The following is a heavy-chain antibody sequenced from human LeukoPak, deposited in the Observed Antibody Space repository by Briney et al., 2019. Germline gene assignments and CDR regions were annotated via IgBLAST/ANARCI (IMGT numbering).Heavy chain of an antibody. CDR2: IYTSGST. V-gene: IGHV4-4*07. Sequence: SETLSLTCTVSGGSISIYYWSWIRQPAGKGLEWIGRIYTSGSTNYNPSLKSRVTMSVDTSKNQFSLKLSSVTAADTAVYYCARRGPPRTMLRGVKSGWFDPWGQGTLVTVSS. CDR3: ARRGPPRTMLRGVKSGWFDP. J-gene: IGHJ5*02. D-gene: IGHD3-10*01. CDR1: GGSISIYY.